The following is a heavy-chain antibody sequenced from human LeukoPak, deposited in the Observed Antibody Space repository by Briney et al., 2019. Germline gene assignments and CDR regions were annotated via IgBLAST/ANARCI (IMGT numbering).Heavy chain of an antibody. CDR1: GYTFSSYD. D-gene: IGHD2-2*02. CDR3: ARGTPYCTGASCYNY. Sequence: ASVKVSCKASGYTFSSYDINWLRQAPGQGLEWMGWMNPNSGNTGYAQKFQSRVTMTRDTSINTAYMELSSLRSEDTAVYYCARGTPYCTGASCYNYWGQGTLVAVSS. V-gene: IGHV1-8*01. J-gene: IGHJ4*02. CDR2: MNPNSGNT.